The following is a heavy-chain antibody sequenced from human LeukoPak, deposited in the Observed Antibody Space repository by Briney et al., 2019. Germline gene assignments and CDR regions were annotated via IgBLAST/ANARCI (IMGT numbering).Heavy chain of an antibody. CDR3: ARGIQLRCFDY. V-gene: IGHV4-34*01. CDR1: GGSFSGYY. CDR2: INHSGST. J-gene: IGHJ4*02. Sequence: SETLSLTCAVYGGSFSGYYWSWIRQPPGKGLEWIGEINHSGSTNYNPSLRSRVTISVDTSKNQFSLKLSSVTAADTAVYYCARGIQLRCFDYWGQGTLVTVSS. D-gene: IGHD5-18*01.